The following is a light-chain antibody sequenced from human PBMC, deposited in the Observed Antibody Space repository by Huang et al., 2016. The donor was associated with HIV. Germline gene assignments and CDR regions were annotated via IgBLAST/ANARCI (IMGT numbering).Light chain of an antibody. CDR3: MQTLQTPYT. CDR1: QSLLHSYGYNF. J-gene: IGKJ3*01. Sequence: DIILTQSPLSLPVTPGEPASISCRSSQSLLHSYGYNFLQWYVQKPGQSPQLLFSLGSYRASGVPDRFTGSGSGTDFTLEISNVEAEDVGIYYCMQTLQTPYTFGPGTTVDF. CDR2: LGS. V-gene: IGKV2-28*01.